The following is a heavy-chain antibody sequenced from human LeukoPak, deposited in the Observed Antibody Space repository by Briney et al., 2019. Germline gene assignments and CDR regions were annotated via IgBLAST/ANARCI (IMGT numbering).Heavy chain of an antibody. V-gene: IGHV4-59*01. J-gene: IGHJ4*02. CDR3: VRDREFGY. Sequence: SETLSLTCTVSGGSISIYYWSWIRHPPGKGLEWIGYIYDSGSTNYNPSLKSRVTISVDTSKNQFSLNLSSVTAADTAVYYCVRDREFGYWGQGTLVTVSS. CDR1: GGSISIYY. CDR2: IYDSGST.